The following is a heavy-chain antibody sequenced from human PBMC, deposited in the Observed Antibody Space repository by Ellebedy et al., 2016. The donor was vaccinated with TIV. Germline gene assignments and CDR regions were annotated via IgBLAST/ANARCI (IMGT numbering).Heavy chain of an antibody. V-gene: IGHV4-59*01. CDR2: LYYTGST. CDR1: GGSLSDNY. D-gene: IGHD5/OR15-5a*01. J-gene: IGHJ3*01. CDR3: VSSVSMDAFDL. Sequence: SQTLSLTCAVSGGSLSDNYWTWIRQPPGKGLEWIGYLYYTGSTNYNPSLKSRVTISVNTPRNQFSLKLSSVTAEDTAVYYCVSSVSMDAFDLWGQGTMVTVSS.